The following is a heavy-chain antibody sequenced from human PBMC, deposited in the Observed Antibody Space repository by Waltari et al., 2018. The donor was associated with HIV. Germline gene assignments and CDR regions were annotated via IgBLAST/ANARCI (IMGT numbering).Heavy chain of an antibody. J-gene: IGHJ6*02. CDR1: GYTFTGYY. Sequence: VQLVQSGAEVKQSGASVKVSCKAFGYTFTGYYMHWVRQAPGQGLEWMGWINPNSGGTNYAQKFQGRVTMTRDTSISTAYMELSRLRSDDTAVYYCARAQYYYDSSGYYYGDYGMDVWGQGP. D-gene: IGHD3-22*01. CDR3: ARAQYYYDSSGYYYGDYGMDV. V-gene: IGHV1-2*02. CDR2: INPNSGGT.